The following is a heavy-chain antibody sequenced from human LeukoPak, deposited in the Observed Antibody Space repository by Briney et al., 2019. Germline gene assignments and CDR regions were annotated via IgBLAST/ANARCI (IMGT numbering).Heavy chain of an antibody. J-gene: IGHJ4*02. Sequence: GASVKVSCKASGYTFTGYYMHWVRQAPGQGLEWMGWINPNSGGTNYAQKFQGRVTMTRDTSISTAYVELSRLRSDDTAVYYCARGGGGQYSSSWYYFDYWGQGTLVTVSS. V-gene: IGHV1-2*02. D-gene: IGHD6-13*01. CDR1: GYTFTGYY. CDR3: ARGGGGQYSSSWYYFDY. CDR2: INPNSGGT.